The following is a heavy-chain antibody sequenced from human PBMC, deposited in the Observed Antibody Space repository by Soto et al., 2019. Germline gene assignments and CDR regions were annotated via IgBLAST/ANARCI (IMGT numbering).Heavy chain of an antibody. CDR3: ARRRGGGAAEAGLNSDY. J-gene: IGHJ4*02. CDR1: GYSFTSYW. CDR2: IYPGDSDT. Sequence: LGESLKISCKGSGYSFTSYWIGWVRQMPGKGLEWMGIIYPGDSDTRYSPSFQGQVTISADKSISTAYLQWSSLKASDTAMYYCARRRGGGAAEAGLNSDYWGQGALVTVSS. V-gene: IGHV5-51*01. D-gene: IGHD6-13*01.